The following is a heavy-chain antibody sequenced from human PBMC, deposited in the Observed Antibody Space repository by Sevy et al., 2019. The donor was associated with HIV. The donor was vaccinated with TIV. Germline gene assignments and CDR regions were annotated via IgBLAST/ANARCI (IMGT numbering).Heavy chain of an antibody. CDR2: INESGIT. CDR1: DGSFSGYY. Sequence: SETLSLTCAVHDGSFSGYYWNWIRQLPGKGLEWIGEINESGITYYNPSLKSRVTISVDTSKKQFSLKLNSVTAVDSVAYFCARSPPVVVVPGAPSWFDPWGQGTLVTVSS. CDR3: ARSPPVVVVPGAPSWFDP. J-gene: IGHJ5*02. V-gene: IGHV4-34*01. D-gene: IGHD2-2*01.